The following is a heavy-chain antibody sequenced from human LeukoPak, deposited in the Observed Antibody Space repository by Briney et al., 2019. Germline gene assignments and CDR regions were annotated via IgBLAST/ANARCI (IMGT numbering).Heavy chain of an antibody. CDR2: IGGGDT. CDR1: GFTFRDFA. D-gene: IGHD2-8*01. J-gene: IGHJ4*02. V-gene: IGHV3-23*01. CDR3: AKHGQSYNSMYDYFDS. Sequence: GGSLRLACSASGFTFRDFAISWVRHAPGKGLEWVSSIGGGDTHYADSVKGRFTISRDDSRSTVDLQMSSLRAEDTAVYYCAKHGQSYNSMYDYFDSWGQGTLDTVSS.